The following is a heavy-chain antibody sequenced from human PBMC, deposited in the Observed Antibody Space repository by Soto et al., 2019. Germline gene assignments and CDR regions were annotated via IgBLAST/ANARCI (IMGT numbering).Heavy chain of an antibody. Sequence: SETLSLTCAVYGGSFSGYYWSWIRQPPGKGLEWIGEINHSGSTNYNPSLKSRVTISVDTSKNQFSLKLGPVTAADTAVYYCARVRVWSSVAGTWKYFQHWGQGTLVTVSS. V-gene: IGHV4-34*01. CDR3: ARVRVWSSVAGTWKYFQH. CDR2: INHSGST. D-gene: IGHD6-19*01. CDR1: GGSFSGYY. J-gene: IGHJ1*01.